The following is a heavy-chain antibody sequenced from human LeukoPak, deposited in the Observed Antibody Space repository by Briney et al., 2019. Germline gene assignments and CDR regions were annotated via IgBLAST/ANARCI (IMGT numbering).Heavy chain of an antibody. D-gene: IGHD1-26*01. CDR3: AKVLSGSQDY. J-gene: IGHJ4*02. CDR1: GFSFRSYT. V-gene: IGHV3-64*04. Sequence: PGGSLRLSCSASGFSFRSYTMNWVRRAPGKGLQYVSGMSSSGGSTYYADSVKGRFTISRDNSKNTVYLQMDSLRVEDTAVYYCAKVLSGSQDYWGQGTLVTVFS. CDR2: MSSSGGST.